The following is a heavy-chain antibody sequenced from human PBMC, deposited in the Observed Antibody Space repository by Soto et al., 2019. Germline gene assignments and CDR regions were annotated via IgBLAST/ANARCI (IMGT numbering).Heavy chain of an antibody. CDR1: GFTFSSYA. J-gene: IGHJ4*02. CDR3: AKDLFNYYDSGGYYSPCDY. V-gene: IGHV3-23*01. CDR2: ISSSGGST. Sequence: EVQLLESGGGLVQPGGSLRLSCAASGFTFSSYAMTWVRQAPGKGLEWVSSISSSGGSTFYADSVKGRFTISRDNSKNTLYLQMNSLRGGETAVYYCAKDLFNYYDSGGYYSPCDYWGQGTLVTVAS. D-gene: IGHD3-22*01.